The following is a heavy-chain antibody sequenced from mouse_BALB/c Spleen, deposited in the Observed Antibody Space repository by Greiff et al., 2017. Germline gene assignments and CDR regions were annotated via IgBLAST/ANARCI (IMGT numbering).Heavy chain of an antibody. V-gene: IGHV5-6*01. J-gene: IGHJ2*01. D-gene: IGHD3-3*01. Sequence: EVHLVESGGDLVKPGGSLKLSCAASGFTFSSYGMSWVRQTPDKRLEWVATISSGGSYTYYPDSVKGRFTISRDNAKNTLYLQMSSLKSEDTAMYYCARRGTWNYFDYWGQGTTLTVSS. CDR2: ISSGGSYT. CDR1: GFTFSSYG. CDR3: ARRGTWNYFDY.